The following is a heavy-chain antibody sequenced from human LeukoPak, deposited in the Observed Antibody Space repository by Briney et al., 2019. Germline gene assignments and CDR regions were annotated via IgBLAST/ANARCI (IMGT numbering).Heavy chain of an antibody. CDR3: AKATFASSWNLYFDY. CDR2: ISSSGGST. CDR1: GFSFSSYA. J-gene: IGHJ4*02. D-gene: IGHD6-13*01. Sequence: PGGTLRLSCAASGFSFSSYAMSWVRQAPGKGLEWVSTISSSGGSTYYADSVKGRFTISRDNSKSTLYLQMNSLRAEDTAVYYCAKATFASSWNLYFDYWGQGTLVTFSS. V-gene: IGHV3-23*01.